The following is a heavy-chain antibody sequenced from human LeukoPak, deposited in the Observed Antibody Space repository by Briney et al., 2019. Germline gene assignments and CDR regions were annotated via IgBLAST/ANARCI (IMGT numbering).Heavy chain of an antibody. Sequence: GGSLRLSFAASGFTFSSYSMNWVRQAPGKGLEWVSSISSSSSYIYYADSVKGRFTISRDNAKNSLYLQMNSLRGEDTAVYYCARRVGRWFGERAYYYNYMDVWGKGTTVTISS. J-gene: IGHJ6*03. CDR3: ARRVGRWFGERAYYYNYMDV. CDR2: ISSSSSYI. D-gene: IGHD3-10*01. CDR1: GFTFSSYS. V-gene: IGHV3-21*01.